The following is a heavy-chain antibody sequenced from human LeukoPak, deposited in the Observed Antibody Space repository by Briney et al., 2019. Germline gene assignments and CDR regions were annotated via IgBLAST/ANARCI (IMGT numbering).Heavy chain of an antibody. CDR2: IYYSGST. Sequence: LRLSCAASEFTFSSYVMSWIRQHPGKGLEWIGYIYYSGSTYYNLSLKSRVTISVDTSKNQFSLKLSSVTAADTAVYYCARFDRSVAATPQLDYWGQGTLVTVSS. CDR1: EFTFSSYV. J-gene: IGHJ4*02. D-gene: IGHD2-15*01. CDR3: ARFDRSVAATPQLDY. V-gene: IGHV4-31*02.